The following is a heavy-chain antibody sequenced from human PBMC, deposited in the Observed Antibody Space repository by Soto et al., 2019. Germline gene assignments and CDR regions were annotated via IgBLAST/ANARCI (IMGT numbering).Heavy chain of an antibody. CDR1: GYTLNTYY. J-gene: IGHJ6*02. D-gene: IGHD2-15*01. Sequence: GASVKVSWKASGYTLNTYYMHWVRQAPGQGPEWMGIINPRGGSTTYAQNFQDRVTMTRDTSSSTVYMELSSLRSEDTAVYYCARGGGFSPYYYNLDVWGQGTTVTVSS. CDR2: INPRGGST. CDR3: ARGGGFSPYYYNLDV. V-gene: IGHV1-46*02.